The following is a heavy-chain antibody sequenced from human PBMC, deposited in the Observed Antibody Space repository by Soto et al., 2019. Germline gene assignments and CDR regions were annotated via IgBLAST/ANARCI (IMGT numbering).Heavy chain of an antibody. D-gene: IGHD1-26*01. Sequence: SETLSLNCTFSGGSIISSSYYWGWIRQPPGKGLEWIGSIYYSGSTYYNPSLKSRVTISVDTAKNQFSLKLSSVTAGDTAVYYCASQVGATGSFDYWGQGTLVIVSS. CDR1: GGSIISSSYY. CDR3: ASQVGATGSFDY. CDR2: IYYSGST. J-gene: IGHJ4*02. V-gene: IGHV4-39*01.